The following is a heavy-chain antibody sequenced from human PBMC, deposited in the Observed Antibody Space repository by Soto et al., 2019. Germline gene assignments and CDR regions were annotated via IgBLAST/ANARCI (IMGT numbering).Heavy chain of an antibody. CDR1: GFTFTSSA. CDR3: AAVGDDSSGYLDY. J-gene: IGHJ4*02. Sequence: QMQLVQSGPEVKKPGTSVKVSCKASGFTFTSSAVQWVRQARGQRLEWIGWIVVGSGNTNYAQKFQERVTITRDMSTSTAYMELSSLRSEDTAVYYCAAVGDDSSGYLDYWGQGTLVTVSS. D-gene: IGHD3-22*01. CDR2: IVVGSGNT. V-gene: IGHV1-58*01.